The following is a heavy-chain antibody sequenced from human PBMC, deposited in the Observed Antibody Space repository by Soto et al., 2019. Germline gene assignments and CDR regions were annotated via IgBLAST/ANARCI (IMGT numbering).Heavy chain of an antibody. J-gene: IGHJ4*02. CDR2: IIPIFGTA. V-gene: IGHV1-69*01. CDR3: ARGYYLKGNITGTTVA. Sequence: QVQLVQSGAEVKKPGSSVKVSCKASGGTFSSYAISWVRQAPGQGLEWMGGIIPIFGTANYAQKFQSRVTITADESTSTAYMELSSLRSEDTAVYYCARGYYLKGNITGTTVAWGQGTLVTVSS. CDR1: GGTFSSYA. D-gene: IGHD1-7*01.